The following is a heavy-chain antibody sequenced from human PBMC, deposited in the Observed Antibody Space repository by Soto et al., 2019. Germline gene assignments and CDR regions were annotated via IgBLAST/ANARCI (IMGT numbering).Heavy chain of an antibody. D-gene: IGHD3-10*01. J-gene: IGHJ4*02. Sequence: GWSLRLSCAASGFTFSSYAMHLVRQAPGKGLEWVAVISYDGSNKYYADSVKGRFTISRENSKNTLYLQMNSLRAEDTAVYYCARDPGGYFAYRGEGTLVTVSS. CDR3: ARDPGGYFAY. V-gene: IGHV3-30-3*01. CDR1: GFTFSSYA. CDR2: ISYDGSNK.